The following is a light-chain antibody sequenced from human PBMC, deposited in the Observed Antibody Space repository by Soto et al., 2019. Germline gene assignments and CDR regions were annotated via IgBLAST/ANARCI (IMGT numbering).Light chain of an antibody. Sequence: EIVLTKSPGTLSLSPGERATLSCRASQSVSSSYLAWYQQKPGQAPGLLIYGASSRATGIPDRFTGSGSGTDFTLTISRLEPEDFAMYYCQQYGTSPWTFGHGTKVE. J-gene: IGKJ1*01. CDR3: QQYGTSPWT. V-gene: IGKV3-20*01. CDR1: QSVSSSY. CDR2: GAS.